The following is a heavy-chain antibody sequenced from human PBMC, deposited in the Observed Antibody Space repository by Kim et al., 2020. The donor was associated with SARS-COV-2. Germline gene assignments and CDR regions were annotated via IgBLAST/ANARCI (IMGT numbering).Heavy chain of an antibody. J-gene: IGHJ4*02. CDR3: AKGRGYNQGEVFDY. V-gene: IGHV3-30*02. D-gene: IGHD5-18*01. Sequence: ADFVKGRFTISRDNSKNRLHQQMNSLRVEDTAVYYCAKGRGYNQGEVFDYWGQGTLVTVSA.